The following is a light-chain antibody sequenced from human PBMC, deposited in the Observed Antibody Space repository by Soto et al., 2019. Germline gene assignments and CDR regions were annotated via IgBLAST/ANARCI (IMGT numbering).Light chain of an antibody. CDR2: GAS. V-gene: IGKV3-11*01. CDR3: QQRSNWPIT. Sequence: IVLTQSPGTLSLSPWERTTLSCRASQSISRYLAWYQQKPGQGPRLLIYGASSRATGIPARFSGSGSGTDFTLTISSLEPEDFAVYYCQQRSNWPITFGQGTRLEIK. CDR1: QSISRY. J-gene: IGKJ5*01.